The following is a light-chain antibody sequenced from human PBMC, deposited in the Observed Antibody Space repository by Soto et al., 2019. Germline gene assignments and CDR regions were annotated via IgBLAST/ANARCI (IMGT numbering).Light chain of an antibody. CDR2: EVT. J-gene: IGLJ3*02. Sequence: QSVLTQPASVSGSPGQSITISCTGTSSDVGGYNYVSWYQQHPGKAPKLIIYEVTHRPSGVSSRFYGSRSGNTASLTISGLQAEDEADYYCKSRTTRNTLVFGRGTKVTVL. CDR3: KSRTTRNTLV. V-gene: IGLV2-14*01. CDR1: SSDVGGYNY.